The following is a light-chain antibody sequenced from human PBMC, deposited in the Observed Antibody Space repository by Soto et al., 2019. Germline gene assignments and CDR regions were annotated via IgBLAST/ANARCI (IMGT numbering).Light chain of an antibody. V-gene: IGLV2-8*01. CDR1: SSDVGGYNY. J-gene: IGLJ2*01. CDR2: EVS. CDR3: SSYAGSNNYVV. Sequence: QSALTHPPSAPGSPGQAVTISCTGTSSDVGGYNYVSWYQQHPGKAPKLMIYEVSKRPSVVPDRFSGSMSGNTASLTVSGLQAEDEADYYSSSYAGSNNYVVFGGGTQLTV.